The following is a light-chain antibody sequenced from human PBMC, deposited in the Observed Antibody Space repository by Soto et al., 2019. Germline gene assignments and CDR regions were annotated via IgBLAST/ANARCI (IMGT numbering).Light chain of an antibody. CDR2: GAS. CDR1: QSVSSD. J-gene: IGKJ5*01. CDR3: LHGTRWPIT. Sequence: EIAMTQSPTTLSVSPGERATFACRASQSVSSDLAWYQQKPGQAPRLLIYGASSRASGFPARFSGSGSGTDFALTISRVEADDVGVYYCLHGTRWPITFGQGTRLEIK. V-gene: IGKV3-15*01.